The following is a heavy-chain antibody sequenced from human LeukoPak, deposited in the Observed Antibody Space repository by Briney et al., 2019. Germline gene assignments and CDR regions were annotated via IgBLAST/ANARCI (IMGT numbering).Heavy chain of an antibody. Sequence: GGSLRLSCAASGFTFSSYSMNWVRQAPGKGLELVSYISSSSSTIYYADSVKGRFTISRDNAKNSLYLQMNSLRAEDTAVYYCARWGYYYDSSGYYQRGYYFDYWGQGTLVTVSS. CDR3: ARWGYYYDSSGYYQRGYYFDY. J-gene: IGHJ4*02. CDR2: ISSSSSTI. D-gene: IGHD3-22*01. CDR1: GFTFSSYS. V-gene: IGHV3-48*01.